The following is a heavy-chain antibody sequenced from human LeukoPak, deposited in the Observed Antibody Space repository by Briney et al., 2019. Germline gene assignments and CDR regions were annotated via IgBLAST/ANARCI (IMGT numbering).Heavy chain of an antibody. V-gene: IGHV3-13*01. Sequence: GGSLRLSCAASGFTFSSYDMHWVRQVTGKGLEWVSAIGTLGDTYYLGSVKGRFTISRENAKSSLYLQMNSLRAGDTAVYHCARAPDDSSPKLDGGIISAFKIWGQGTIVTVSS. CDR3: ARAPDDSSPKLDGGIISAFKI. CDR1: GFTFSSYD. J-gene: IGHJ3*02. CDR2: IGTLGDT. D-gene: IGHD3-16*01.